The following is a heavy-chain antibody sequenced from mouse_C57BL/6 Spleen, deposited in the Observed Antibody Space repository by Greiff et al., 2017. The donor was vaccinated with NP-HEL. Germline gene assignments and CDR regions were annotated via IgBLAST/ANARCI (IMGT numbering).Heavy chain of an antibody. CDR2: ISGGGGNT. D-gene: IGHD1-1*01. V-gene: IGHV5-9*01. Sequence: DVMLVESGGGLVKPGGSLKLSCAASGFTFSSYTMSWVRQTPEKRLEWVATISGGGGNTYYPDSVKGRFTISRDNAKNTLYLQMSSLRSEDTAFYYCARQITTVVAFDYWGQGTTLTVSS. CDR3: ARQITTVVAFDY. J-gene: IGHJ2*01. CDR1: GFTFSSYT.